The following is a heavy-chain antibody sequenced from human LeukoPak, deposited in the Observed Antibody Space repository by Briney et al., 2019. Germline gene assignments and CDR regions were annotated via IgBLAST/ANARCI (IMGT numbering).Heavy chain of an antibody. CDR2: ISYDGSNK. V-gene: IGHV3-30*04. Sequence: GGSLRLSCAASGFTFSSYAMHWVRQAPGKGLEWVAVISYDGSNKYYADSVKGRFTISRDNSKNTLYLQMNSLRAEDTAVYYCAKDVAVVVVPAAIDYYYGMDVWGQGTTVTVSS. D-gene: IGHD2-2*01. J-gene: IGHJ6*02. CDR1: GFTFSSYA. CDR3: AKDVAVVVVPAAIDYYYGMDV.